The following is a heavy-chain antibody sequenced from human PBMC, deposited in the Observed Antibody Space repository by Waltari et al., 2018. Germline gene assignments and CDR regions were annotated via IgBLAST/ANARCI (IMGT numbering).Heavy chain of an antibody. CDR3: AKASTIPGIAVAGPFDY. D-gene: IGHD6-19*01. Sequence: EVQLVESGGGLVQPGRSLRLSCAASGFTFDDYAMHWVRQAPGKGLEWVSGISWNSGSIGYADSVKGRFTISRDNAKNSLYLQMNSLRAEDTALYYCAKASTIPGIAVAGPFDYWGQGTLVTVSS. CDR1: GFTFDDYA. J-gene: IGHJ4*02. V-gene: IGHV3-9*01. CDR2: ISWNSGSI.